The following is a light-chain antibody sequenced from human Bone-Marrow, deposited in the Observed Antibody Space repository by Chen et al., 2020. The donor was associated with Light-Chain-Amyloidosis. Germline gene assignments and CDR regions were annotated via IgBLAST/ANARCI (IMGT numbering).Light chain of an antibody. CDR3: QSYQGSSQGV. CDR2: EDD. Sequence: NFMLTQPHSVSESPGKTVIISCTRSRGSIATNYVQWYQQRPGSSPTTVIYEDDQRPSGFPDRFSGSIDRSSNSASLTISGLKNEDEADYDCQSYQGSSQGVFGGGTKLTVL. J-gene: IGLJ3*02. CDR1: RGSIATNY. V-gene: IGLV6-57*01.